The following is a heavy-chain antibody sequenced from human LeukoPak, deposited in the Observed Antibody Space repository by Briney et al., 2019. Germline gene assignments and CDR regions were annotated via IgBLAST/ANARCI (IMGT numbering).Heavy chain of an antibody. CDR2: IKQDGSEK. V-gene: IGHV3-7*03. J-gene: IGHJ6*04. D-gene: IGHD2-2*01. Sequence: GGSLRLSCAASGFTFSNYWMSWVRQAPGKGLEWVANIKQDGSEKYYVDSVKGRFTISRDNAKNSLYLQMNSLRAEDTAVYYCAKAVDIVVVPAAMLYYYYYGMDVWGKGTTVTVSS. CDR1: GFTFSNYW. CDR3: AKAVDIVVVPAAMLYYYYYGMDV.